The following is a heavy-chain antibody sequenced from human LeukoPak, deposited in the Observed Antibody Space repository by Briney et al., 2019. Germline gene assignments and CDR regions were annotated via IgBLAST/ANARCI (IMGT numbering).Heavy chain of an antibody. CDR1: GGSISSSSYY. J-gene: IGHJ6*03. Sequence: SETLSLTCTVSGGSISSSSYYWGWIRQPPWKGLEWIGSIYYSGSAYYNPSLKSRVTISVDTSKNQFSLKLSSVTAADTAVYYCASASQNYDILTGYFPYYYYYYMDVWGKGTTVTVSS. D-gene: IGHD3-9*01. CDR2: IYYSGSA. V-gene: IGHV4-39*07. CDR3: ASASQNYDILTGYFPYYYYYYMDV.